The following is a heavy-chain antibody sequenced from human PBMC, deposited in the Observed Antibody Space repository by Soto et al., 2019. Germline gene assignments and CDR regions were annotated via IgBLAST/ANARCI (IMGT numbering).Heavy chain of an antibody. J-gene: IGHJ5*02. Sequence: RSLTCAVSGYSISSGYYWGWLRQPPGKGLEWIGSIYHSGTTYYNPSLKSRVTISLDTSTNQFSLKVSSVTAADTAVYYCVRSLFTSSWYAGSWGQGTLVTVSS. V-gene: IGHV4-38-2*01. CDR3: VRSLFTSSWYAGS. D-gene: IGHD6-13*01. CDR2: IYHSGTT. CDR1: GYSISSGYY.